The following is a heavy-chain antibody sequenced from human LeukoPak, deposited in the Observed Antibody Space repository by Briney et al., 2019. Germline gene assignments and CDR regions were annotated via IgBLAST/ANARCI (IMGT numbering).Heavy chain of an antibody. V-gene: IGHV4-30-4*01. CDR3: ATVVVVAATNYYYYATDV. Sequence: SETLSLTCTVSGGSIRSDDYYWSWIRQPPGKGREWIGYIFYTGNTHYNPSLQSRVTFSVDTSKNQFSLKLSSVTAADTAVYFCATVVVVAATNYYYYATDVWGQGTTVTVSS. CDR2: IFYTGNT. CDR1: GGSIRSDDYY. D-gene: IGHD2-15*01. J-gene: IGHJ6*02.